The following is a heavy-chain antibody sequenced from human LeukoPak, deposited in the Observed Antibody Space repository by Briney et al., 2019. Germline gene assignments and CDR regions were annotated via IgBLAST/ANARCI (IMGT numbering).Heavy chain of an antibody. D-gene: IGHD3-10*01. CDR2: ISSSSSYT. Sequence: GGSLRLSCAASGFTFSDYYMSWIRQAPGKGLEWVSYISSSSSYTNYADSVKGRFTISRDNAKSSLYLQMNSLRAEDTAVYYCARDLSSWVRGVPRQKFDPWGQGTLVTVSS. J-gene: IGHJ5*02. V-gene: IGHV3-11*06. CDR1: GFTFSDYY. CDR3: ARDLSSWVRGVPRQKFDP.